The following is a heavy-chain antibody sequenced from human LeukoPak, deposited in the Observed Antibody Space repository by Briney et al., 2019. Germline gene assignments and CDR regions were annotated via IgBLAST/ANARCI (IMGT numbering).Heavy chain of an antibody. D-gene: IGHD3-22*01. CDR2: ISSSSSYI. CDR3: ARDGNFGYDSSGYYYGRAFDI. J-gene: IGHJ3*02. CDR1: GFTFSSYA. Sequence: GGSLRLSCAASGFTFSSYAMSWVRQAPGKGLEWVSSISSSSSYIYYADSVKGRFTISRDNAKNSLYLQMNSLRAEDTAVYYCARDGNFGYDSSGYYYGRAFDIWGQGTMVTVSS. V-gene: IGHV3-21*01.